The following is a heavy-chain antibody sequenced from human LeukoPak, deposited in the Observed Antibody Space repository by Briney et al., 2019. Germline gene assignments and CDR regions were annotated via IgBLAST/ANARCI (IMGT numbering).Heavy chain of an antibody. CDR2: IKQDGSEK. J-gene: IGHJ6*03. CDR3: ARVPDTATVWGGDYYYMDV. Sequence: PGGSLRLSRAASGFTFSSYWMSWVRQAPGKGLEWVANIKQDGSEKYYVDSVKGRFTISRDNAKNSLYLQMNSLRAEDTAVYYCARVPDTATVWGGDYYYMDVWGKGTTVTVSS. D-gene: IGHD5-18*01. V-gene: IGHV3-7*01. CDR1: GFTFSSYW.